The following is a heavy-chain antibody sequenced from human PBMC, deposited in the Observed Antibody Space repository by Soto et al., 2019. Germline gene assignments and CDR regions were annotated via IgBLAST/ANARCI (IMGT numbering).Heavy chain of an antibody. D-gene: IGHD3-10*01. V-gene: IGHV4-59*01. CDR1: GASISYYY. J-gene: IGHJ4*02. Sequence: PSETLSLTCTVSGASISYYYWSWIRQPPGKGPEWIGYIYYSGSTNYNPSLKSRVTISVDTPKNQFSLKLNSVTAADTAVYYCARDVASGTNYFDYWGQGTLVTVSS. CDR3: ARDVASGTNYFDY. CDR2: IYYSGST.